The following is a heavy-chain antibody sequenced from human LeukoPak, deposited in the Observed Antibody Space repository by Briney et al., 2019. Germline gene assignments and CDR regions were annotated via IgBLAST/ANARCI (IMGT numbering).Heavy chain of an antibody. V-gene: IGHV4-30-2*01. CDR3: ASRLGYSSGYWFDP. D-gene: IGHD6-19*01. Sequence: SETLSLTCAVSGGSISSGGYSWSWIRQPPGKGLEWIGYIYHSGSTYYNPSLKSRVTISVDRSKNQFSLKLSSVTAADTAVYYCASRLGYSSGYWFDPWGQGTLVTVSS. CDR2: IYHSGST. J-gene: IGHJ5*02. CDR1: GGSISSGGYS.